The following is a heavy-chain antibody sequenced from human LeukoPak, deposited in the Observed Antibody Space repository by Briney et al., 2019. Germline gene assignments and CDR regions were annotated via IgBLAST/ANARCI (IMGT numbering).Heavy chain of an antibody. Sequence: SSETLSLTCAVYGGSFSGYYWSWIRQPPGKGLEWIGEINHSGSTNYNPSLKSRVTISVDTSKNQFSLKLSSVTAADTAVYYCARSADLDVYYDFWSVYRYWGQGTLVTVSS. CDR1: GGSFSGYY. D-gene: IGHD3-3*01. J-gene: IGHJ4*02. V-gene: IGHV4-34*01. CDR3: ARSADLDVYYDFWSVYRY. CDR2: INHSGST.